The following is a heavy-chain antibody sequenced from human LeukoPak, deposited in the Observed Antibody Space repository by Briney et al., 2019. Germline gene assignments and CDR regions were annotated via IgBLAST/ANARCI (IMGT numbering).Heavy chain of an antibody. CDR3: ATFELAYCGGDCYSV. D-gene: IGHD2-21*02. CDR1: GGTFSSYA. CDR2: FDPEDGET. J-gene: IGHJ4*02. Sequence: ASVKVSCKASGGTFSSYAISWVRQAPGKGLEWMGGFDPEDGETIYAQKFQGRVTMTEDTSTDTAYMELSSLRSEDTAAYYCATFELAYCGGDCYSVWGQGTLVTVSS. V-gene: IGHV1-24*01.